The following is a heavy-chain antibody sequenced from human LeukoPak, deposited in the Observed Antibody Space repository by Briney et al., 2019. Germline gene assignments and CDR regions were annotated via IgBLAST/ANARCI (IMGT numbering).Heavy chain of an antibody. CDR3: ASTFYGDSPPY. J-gene: IGHJ4*02. CDR2: IYSGGST. V-gene: IGHV3-66*01. D-gene: IGHD4-17*01. CDR1: GFTVSSNY. Sequence: GGSLRLSCAASGFTVSSNYMSWVRQAPGKGLEWVSVIYSGGSTYYADSVKGRFTTSRDNSKKTLYLQMNSLRAEDTAVYYCASTFYGDSPPYWGQGTLVTVSS.